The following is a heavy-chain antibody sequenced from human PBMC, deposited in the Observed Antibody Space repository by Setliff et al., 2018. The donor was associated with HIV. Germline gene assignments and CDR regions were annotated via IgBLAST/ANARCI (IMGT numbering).Heavy chain of an antibody. CDR3: ARGIPTLLDFGEEYYFDS. V-gene: IGHV3-23*01. Sequence: GGSLRLSCAASGFTFSSYWMSWVRQAPGKGLEWVSTVSGRGAATYYADSVKGRFTISRDTSETTLFLEMNSLRAEDTAVYYCARGIPTLLDFGEEYYFDSWGQGALVTV. D-gene: IGHD3-10*01. CDR1: GFTFSSYW. CDR2: VSGRGAAT. J-gene: IGHJ4*02.